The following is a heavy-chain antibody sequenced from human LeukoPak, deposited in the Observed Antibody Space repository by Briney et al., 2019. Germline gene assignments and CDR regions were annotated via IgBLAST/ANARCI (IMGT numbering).Heavy chain of an antibody. Sequence: GSLRLSCAASGFTFSSYWMHWVRQAPGKGLVWVSRINTDGSSTSYADSEKGRFTISRDNAKNTLYLQMNSLRAEDAAVYYCAGTHCSSTSCYSDAFDIWGQGTMVTVSS. D-gene: IGHD2-2*01. J-gene: IGHJ3*02. CDR3: AGTHCSSTSCYSDAFDI. CDR2: INTDGSST. V-gene: IGHV3-74*01. CDR1: GFTFSSYW.